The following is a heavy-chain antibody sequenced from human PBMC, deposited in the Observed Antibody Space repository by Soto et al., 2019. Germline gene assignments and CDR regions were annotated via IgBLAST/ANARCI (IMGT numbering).Heavy chain of an antibody. CDR2: ISSSNSYI. V-gene: IGHV3-21*01. Sequence: GGFLRLSCAASGFTFSTYSMNWVRQAPGKGLEWVSSISSSNSYIYYADSVKGRFTISRDNAKNSLFLQMNSLRAEDTAEYYCVRAIWSSSMDVWGQGTTVTVSS. D-gene: IGHD3-10*01. CDR3: VRAIWSSSMDV. CDR1: GFTFSTYS. J-gene: IGHJ6*02.